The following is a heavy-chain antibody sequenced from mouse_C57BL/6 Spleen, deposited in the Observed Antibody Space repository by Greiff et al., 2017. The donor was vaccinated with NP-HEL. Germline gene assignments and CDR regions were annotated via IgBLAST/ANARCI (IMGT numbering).Heavy chain of an antibody. CDR3: ARRWLLLYFDY. CDR2: ISYDGSN. CDR1: GYSITSGYY. V-gene: IGHV3-6*01. J-gene: IGHJ2*01. Sequence: DVKLVESGPGLVKPSQSLSLTCSVTGYSITSGYYWNWIRQFPGNKMEWMGYISYDGSNNYNPSLKNRISITRDTSKNQFFLKLNSVTTEDTATYYCARRWLLLYFDYWGQGTTLTVSS. D-gene: IGHD2-3*01.